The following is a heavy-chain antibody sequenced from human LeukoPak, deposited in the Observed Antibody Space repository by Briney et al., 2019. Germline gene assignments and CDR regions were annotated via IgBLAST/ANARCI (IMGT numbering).Heavy chain of an antibody. CDR1: GYTFTGYY. CDR2: INPNSGGT. D-gene: IGHD3-22*01. CDR3: AREKKFRRYYYDSSNAFDI. Sequence: ASVKVSCKTSGYTFTGYYIHWVRQAPGQGLEWMGWINPNSGGTNYAQKFQGRVTMTRDTSISTAYMELSRLRSDDTAVYYCAREKKFRRYYYDSSNAFDIWGQGTMVTVSS. J-gene: IGHJ3*02. V-gene: IGHV1-2*02.